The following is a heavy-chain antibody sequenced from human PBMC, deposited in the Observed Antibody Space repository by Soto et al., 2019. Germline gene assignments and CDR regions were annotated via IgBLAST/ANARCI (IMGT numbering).Heavy chain of an antibody. J-gene: IGHJ5*02. CDR1: GYTFTAHY. D-gene: IGHD6-6*01. CDR3: VRRGKYSTSSSSKSWFDP. CDR2: INPNSGDT. V-gene: IGHV1-2*02. Sequence: ASVKVSCKASGYTFTAHYIHWVRQAPGQGFEWMGRINPNSGDTSYAQRLQGRVTMTRDTSINTVFMELSSLKASDSAMYYCVRRGKYSTSSSSKSWFDPWGQGTLVTVSS.